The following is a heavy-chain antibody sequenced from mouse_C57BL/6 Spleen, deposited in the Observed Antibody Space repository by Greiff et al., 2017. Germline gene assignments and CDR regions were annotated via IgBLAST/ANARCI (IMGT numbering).Heavy chain of an antibody. V-gene: IGHV1-64*01. CDR2: IDPNSGGT. Sequence: QVQLQQSGAELVKPGASVKLSCKASGYTFTSYWMHWVKQRPGQGLEWIGMIDPNSGGTKYNEKFKSKATLTVYKPSSTAYMQLSSLTSEDSAVYYCARSEVYGAWFAYWGQGTLVTVSA. D-gene: IGHD1-1*02. CDR3: ARSEVYGAWFAY. J-gene: IGHJ3*01. CDR1: GYTFTSYW.